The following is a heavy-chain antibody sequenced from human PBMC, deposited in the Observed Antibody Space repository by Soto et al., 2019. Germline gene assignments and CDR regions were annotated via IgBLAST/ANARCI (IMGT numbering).Heavy chain of an antibody. CDR1: GFTFSDYW. Sequence: RGGSLRLSCEASGFTFSDYWMSWVRQAPGKGPEWVANIKFDGSEKQYVDSVRGRFTISRDNSRSSLSLRMNSLRAGDTAVYYCVKDGGYCSSSTCYAPRNHYFDSWGQGTLVTVSS. J-gene: IGHJ4*02. CDR3: VKDGGYCSSSTCYAPRNHYFDS. CDR2: IKFDGSEK. D-gene: IGHD2-2*01. V-gene: IGHV3-7*03.